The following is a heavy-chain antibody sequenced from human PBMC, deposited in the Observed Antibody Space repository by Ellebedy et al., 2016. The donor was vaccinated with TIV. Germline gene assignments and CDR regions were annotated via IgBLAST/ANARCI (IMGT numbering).Heavy chain of an antibody. CDR1: GGTFSSYA. CDR3: ARGRGDYTPNFDY. CDR2: IIPILGIA. V-gene: IGHV1-69*04. D-gene: IGHD4-17*01. J-gene: IGHJ4*02. Sequence: SVKVSCXASGGTFSSYAISWVRQAPGQGLEWMGRIIPILGIANYAQKFQGRVTITADKSTSTAYMELSSLISEDTAIYYCARGRGDYTPNFDYWGQGTLVTVSS.